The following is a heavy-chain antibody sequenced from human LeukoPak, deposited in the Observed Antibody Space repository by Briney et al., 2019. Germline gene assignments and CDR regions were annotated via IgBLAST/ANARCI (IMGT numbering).Heavy chain of an antibody. D-gene: IGHD5-12*01. Sequence: GGSLRLSCAASGFTFSSYSMNWVRQAPGKGLEWVSSISSSSYIYYADSVKGRFTISRDNAKNSLYLQMNSLRAEDTAVYYCARGDSLYGGYVGYWGQGTLVTVSS. V-gene: IGHV3-21*01. CDR3: ARGDSLYGGYVGY. CDR1: GFTFSSYS. J-gene: IGHJ4*02. CDR2: ISSSSYI.